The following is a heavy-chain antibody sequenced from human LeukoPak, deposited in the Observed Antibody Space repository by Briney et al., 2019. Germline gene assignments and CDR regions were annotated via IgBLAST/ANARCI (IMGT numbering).Heavy chain of an antibody. CDR2: ISGSGGST. J-gene: IGHJ6*02. CDR1: GFTFSSYA. Sequence: PGRSLRLSCAASGFTFSSYAMSWVRQAPGKGLEWVSAISGSGGSTYYADSVKGRFTISRDNSKNTLYLQMNSLRAEDTAVYYCAKGSSYGPVYYYYGMDVWGQGTTVTVSS. D-gene: IGHD5-18*01. CDR3: AKGSSYGPVYYYYGMDV. V-gene: IGHV3-23*01.